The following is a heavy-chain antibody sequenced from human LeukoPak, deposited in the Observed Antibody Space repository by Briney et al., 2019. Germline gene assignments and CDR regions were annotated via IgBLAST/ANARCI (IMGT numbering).Heavy chain of an antibody. CDR2: IYPGDSDT. J-gene: IGHJ6*02. Sequence: GESLKISCKGSGYSFTSYWIGWVRQMPGKGLEWMGIIYPGDSDTRYSPSFQGQVTISADKSISTAYLQWSSLKASDTAMYYCARTFIVVVPAAIEYYGMDVWGQGTMVTVSS. V-gene: IGHV5-51*01. CDR3: ARTFIVVVPAAIEYYGMDV. D-gene: IGHD2-2*01. CDR1: GYSFTSYW.